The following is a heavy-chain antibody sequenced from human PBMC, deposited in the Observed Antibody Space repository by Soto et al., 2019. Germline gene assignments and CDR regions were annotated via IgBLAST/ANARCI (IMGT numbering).Heavy chain of an antibody. CDR3: ARKATVTTCFDY. CDR2: IYYSGST. J-gene: IGHJ4*02. CDR1: GGSISSGGYY. D-gene: IGHD4-17*01. V-gene: IGHV4-31*03. Sequence: QVQLQESGPGLVKPSQTLSLTCTVSGGSISSGGYYWSWIRQHPGKGLEWIGYIYYSGSTYYNPSLRSRVXTXVXXSKNQVSLKLSSVTAADTAVYYCARKATVTTCFDYWGQGTLVTVSS.